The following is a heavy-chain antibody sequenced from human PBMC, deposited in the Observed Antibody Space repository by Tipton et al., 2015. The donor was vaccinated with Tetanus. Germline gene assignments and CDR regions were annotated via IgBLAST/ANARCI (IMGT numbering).Heavy chain of an antibody. CDR3: ARGSSVWSWYMQH. CDR1: GASISSSY. D-gene: IGHD2-2*01. Sequence: TLSLTCTVSGASISSSYWSWIRQPPGKGLEWIGYIYYSGSTNYNPSLKSRVTISGDTSKNQFSLKLSSVTPADTAVYYCARGSSVWSWYMQHWGQGTLVTVSS. V-gene: IGHV4-59*01. CDR2: IYYSGST. J-gene: IGHJ1*01.